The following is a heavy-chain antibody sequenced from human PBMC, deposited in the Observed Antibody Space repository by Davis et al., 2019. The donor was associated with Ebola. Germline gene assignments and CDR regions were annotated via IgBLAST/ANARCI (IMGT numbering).Heavy chain of an antibody. J-gene: IGHJ6*02. CDR2: IIPIFGTT. CDR3: ARDEGLYDYIWGPTSGMDV. CDR1: GGTFSSYA. Sequence: SVKVSCNASGGTFSSYAISWVRQAPGQGLEWMGGIIPIFGTTNYAQKVQGSVTITADKSTSTAYMELSRLRSEDTAVYYCARDEGLYDYIWGPTSGMDVWGQGTTVTVSS. D-gene: IGHD3-16*01. V-gene: IGHV1-69*06.